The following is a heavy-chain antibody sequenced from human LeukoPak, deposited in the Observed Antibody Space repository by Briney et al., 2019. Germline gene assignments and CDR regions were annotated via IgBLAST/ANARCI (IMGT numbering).Heavy chain of an antibody. CDR3: ARSSLPPLKLDP. CDR1: GFTFSSYW. Sequence: GRSLRLSCAASGFTFSSYWMHWVRQAPGKGLVWVSRINSDGSSTSYADSVKGRFTISRDDAKNTLYLQMNSLRAEDTAVYYCARSSLPPLKLDPWGQGTLVTVSS. V-gene: IGHV3-74*01. J-gene: IGHJ5*02. CDR2: INSDGSST. D-gene: IGHD6-6*01.